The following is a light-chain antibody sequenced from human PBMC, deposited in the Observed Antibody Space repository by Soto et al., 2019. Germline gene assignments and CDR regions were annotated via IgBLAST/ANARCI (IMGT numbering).Light chain of an antibody. CDR2: GAS. Sequence: ENVLTQSPGTLSLSPGERATLSCRASQSVSSSYLAWYQQKPGQAPRLLIYGASSRATGIPDRFSGSGSGTDFTLTISRLEPEDFAVYYCQQYNKWPQTFGQGTKVDIK. CDR1: QSVSSSY. V-gene: IGKV3-20*01. CDR3: QQYNKWPQT. J-gene: IGKJ1*01.